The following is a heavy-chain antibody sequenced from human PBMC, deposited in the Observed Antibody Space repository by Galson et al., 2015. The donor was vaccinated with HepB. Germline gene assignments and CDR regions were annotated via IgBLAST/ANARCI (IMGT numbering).Heavy chain of an antibody. CDR1: GYTLTELS. D-gene: IGHD6-19*01. CDR3: ATDLVGSGWKWFDP. CDR2: FDPEDGET. J-gene: IGHJ5*02. V-gene: IGHV1-24*01. Sequence: SVKVSCKVSGYTLTELSMHWVRQAPGKGLEWMGGFDPEDGETIYAQKFQGRVTMTEDTSTDTAYMELSSLRSEDTAVYYCATDLVGSGWKWFDPWGQGTLVTVSS.